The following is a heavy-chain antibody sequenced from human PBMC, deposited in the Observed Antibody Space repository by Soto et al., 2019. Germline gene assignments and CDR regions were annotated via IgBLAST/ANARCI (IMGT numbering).Heavy chain of an antibody. CDR1: GYSFATYW. Sequence: EVQLVQSGAEVKKPGESLKISCKGSGYSFATYWIGWVRQMPGKGLEWMGIIYPGDSDTTYSPSFQGQVTISVDKSIDTAYLQWSSLKASDTAMYYCARQVTNGLTLRYFDLWGRGTLVTVSS. D-gene: IGHD2-8*01. CDR3: ARQVTNGLTLRYFDL. CDR2: IYPGDSDT. V-gene: IGHV5-51*01. J-gene: IGHJ2*01.